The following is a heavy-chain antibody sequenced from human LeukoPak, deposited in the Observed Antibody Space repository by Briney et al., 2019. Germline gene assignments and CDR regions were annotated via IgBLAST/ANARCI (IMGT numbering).Heavy chain of an antibody. CDR1: GFTFSSYW. D-gene: IGHD3-10*01. J-gene: IGHJ4*02. CDR2: IKKDGSEK. CDR3: ARDAEGSGFDY. V-gene: IGHV3-7*03. Sequence: PGGSLRLSCAASGFTFSSYWMSWVRQAPGKGLEWVAKIKKDGSEKYYVDSVKGRFTISRDNPKNMLYLQMNSLRAEDTAVYYCARDAEGSGFDYWGQGTLVTVSS.